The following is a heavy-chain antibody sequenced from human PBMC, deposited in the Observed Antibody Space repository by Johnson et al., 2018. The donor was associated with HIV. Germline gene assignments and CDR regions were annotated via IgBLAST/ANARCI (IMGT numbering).Heavy chain of an antibody. CDR3: AKDIGGLQWGAFDI. CDR1: GFTFSSYA. CDR2: ILYDGSNK. J-gene: IGHJ3*02. Sequence: QVQLVESGGGVVQPGRSLRLSCAASGFTFSSYAMYWVRQAPGKGLEWVAGILYDGSNKYHADSVKGRFTISRDNAKNSLYLQMNSLRAEDTALYYCAKDIGGLQWGAFDIWGQGTMVTVSS. V-gene: IGHV3-30-3*01. D-gene: IGHD1-26*01.